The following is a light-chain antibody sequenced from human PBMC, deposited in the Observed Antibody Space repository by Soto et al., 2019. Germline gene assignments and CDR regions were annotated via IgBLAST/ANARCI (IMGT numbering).Light chain of an antibody. V-gene: IGKV3-20*01. CDR2: GAS. J-gene: IGKJ1*01. CDR3: QQYDSSPRT. Sequence: EIALTQSPGTLSLSPGERATLSCRASQSVSSYLAWYQQKPGQAPRLLIYGASSRATGIPDRFSGSGSGTDFTLTISRLEPEDFAVYYRQQYDSSPRTFGQGTKVEIK. CDR1: QSVSSY.